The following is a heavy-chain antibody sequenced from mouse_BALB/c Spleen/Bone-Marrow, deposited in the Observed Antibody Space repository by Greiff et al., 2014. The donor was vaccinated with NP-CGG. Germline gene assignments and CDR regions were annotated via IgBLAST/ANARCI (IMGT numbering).Heavy chain of an antibody. CDR2: ILPGIGNT. CDR1: GYSFSSYW. Sequence: QVQLKESGAELMKPGASVKISCKATGYSFSSYWIEWVKQRPGHGLEWIGEILPGIGNTNYNEDFKGKATFTADTSSNTAYMQLSSLTSEDSAVYYCARRLLYYFDYWGQGTTLTVSS. CDR3: ARRLLYYFDY. D-gene: IGHD1-2*01. J-gene: IGHJ2*01. V-gene: IGHV1-9*01.